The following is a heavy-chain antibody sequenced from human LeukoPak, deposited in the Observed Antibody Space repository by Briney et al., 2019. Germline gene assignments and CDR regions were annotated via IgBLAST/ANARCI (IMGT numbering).Heavy chain of an antibody. CDR1: GYSFTSYW. J-gene: IGHJ6*03. V-gene: IGHV5-51*01. D-gene: IGHD6-13*01. Sequence: GESLKISCKGSGYSFTSYWIGWVRQMPGKGLEWMGIIYPGDSDTRYSPSFQGQVTISADKSISTAYLQWSSLKASDTAMYYCARVGSSSWHYYYYMDVWGKGTTVIVSS. CDR2: IYPGDSDT. CDR3: ARVGSSSWHYYYYMDV.